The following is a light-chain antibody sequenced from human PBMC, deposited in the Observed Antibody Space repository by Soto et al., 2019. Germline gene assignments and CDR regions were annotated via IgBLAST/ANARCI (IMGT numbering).Light chain of an antibody. CDR3: QQRGSSVT. CDR2: DAS. CDR1: QSLSSF. V-gene: IGKV3-11*01. Sequence: EIVLTQSPATLSLSPGERANLSCRASQSLSSFLAWYQQKPGQAPRLLIFDASNRATGIPARFSGSGSGTDFTLTISSLEPEDFAVYYCQQRGSSVTFGQGTKLEIK. J-gene: IGKJ2*01.